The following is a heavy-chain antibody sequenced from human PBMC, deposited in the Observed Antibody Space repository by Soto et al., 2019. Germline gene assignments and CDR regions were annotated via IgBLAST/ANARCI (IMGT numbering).Heavy chain of an antibody. Sequence: QVQLVQSGAEVKKPGASVKVSCKASGYTFTSYGISWVRQAPGQGLEWMGWISAYNGNTNYAQKLQGRVTMTTDKSTSTAYMELWSLRSDDTAVYYCASLNCSGGSCYSPLDYWGQGTLVTVSS. J-gene: IGHJ4*02. CDR1: GYTFTSYG. V-gene: IGHV1-18*01. CDR3: ASLNCSGGSCYSPLDY. CDR2: ISAYNGNT. D-gene: IGHD2-15*01.